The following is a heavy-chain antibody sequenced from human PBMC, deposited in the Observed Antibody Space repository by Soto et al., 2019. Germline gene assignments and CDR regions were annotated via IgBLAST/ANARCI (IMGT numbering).Heavy chain of an antibody. D-gene: IGHD4-17*01. V-gene: IGHV3-74*01. CDR3: ARTTWGYGEPLDS. Sequence: EVHLVESGGGSVQPGGSLRISCGASGFTFGSYWMDWVRQAPGKGLVWVSRINGDGRITTYADSVKGRFTISRDNAGSTLYLQMNSLRSEDTAFYFCARTTWGYGEPLDSWGQGTLVTVSS. CDR2: INGDGRIT. J-gene: IGHJ4*02. CDR1: GFTFGSYW.